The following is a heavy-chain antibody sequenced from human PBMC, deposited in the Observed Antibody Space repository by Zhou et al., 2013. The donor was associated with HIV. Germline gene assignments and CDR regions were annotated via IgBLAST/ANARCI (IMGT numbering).Heavy chain of an antibody. J-gene: IGHJ3*02. Sequence: QLEQSGAEVKKPGASVRISCKSNGNTFSSFTIQWVRQAPGQRPEWMGWISAYSGDTRIAQKFQGRVTITRNTSINTAYMELSSLRSEDTGLYYCARHRRYGDNSYAFDIWAKGQWSPSLQ. V-gene: IGHV1-8*01. CDR3: ARHRRYGDNSYAFDI. CDR2: ISAYSGDT. D-gene: IGHD2-21*01. CDR1: GNTFSSFT.